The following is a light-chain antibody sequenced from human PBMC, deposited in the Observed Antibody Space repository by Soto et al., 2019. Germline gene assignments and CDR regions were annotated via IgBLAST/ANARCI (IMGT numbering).Light chain of an antibody. CDR3: QHYNNWWT. Sequence: EIVMTQSPATLSVSPGERATLSCRASQSVSSNLAWYQQIPGQSPSLLIYGASTRATGIPARFSGSGSGTEFTLTIDSLQSEDFAVYYCQHYNNWWTFGQGTKVDIK. V-gene: IGKV3-15*01. CDR1: QSVSSN. J-gene: IGKJ1*01. CDR2: GAS.